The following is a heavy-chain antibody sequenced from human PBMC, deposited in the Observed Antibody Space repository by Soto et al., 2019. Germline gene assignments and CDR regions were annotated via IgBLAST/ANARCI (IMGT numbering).Heavy chain of an antibody. V-gene: IGHV3-9*01. CDR1: GFTFDDYA. CDR2: ISWNSGSI. J-gene: IGHJ3*02. Sequence: EVQLVESGGGLVQPGRSLRLSCAASGFTFDDYAMHWVRQAPGKGLEWVSGISWNSGSIGYADSVKGRFTISRDNAKNSLYLQMNSLRAEDTALYYCAKAYSGGSSGAFEIWGQGTMVTVSS. D-gene: IGHD6-19*01. CDR3: AKAYSGGSSGAFEI.